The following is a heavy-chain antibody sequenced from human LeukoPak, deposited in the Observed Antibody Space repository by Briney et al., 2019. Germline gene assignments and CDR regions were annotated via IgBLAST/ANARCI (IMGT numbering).Heavy chain of an antibody. Sequence: ASVKVSCKASGYTFTGYYMHWVRQAPGQGLEWMGWINTNTGIPTYAQGFTGRFVFSLDTSVSTAYLQISSLKAEDTAVYYCARDISGWQFDPWGQGTLVIVSS. D-gene: IGHD6-19*01. CDR2: INTNTGIP. CDR1: GYTFTGYY. V-gene: IGHV7-4-1*02. J-gene: IGHJ5*02. CDR3: ARDISGWQFDP.